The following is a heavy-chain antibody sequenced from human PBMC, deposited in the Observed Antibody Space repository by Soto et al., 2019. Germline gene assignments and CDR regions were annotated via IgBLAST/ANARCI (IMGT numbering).Heavy chain of an antibody. CDR3: AIQRIRIFGVVIFHYYYGMDV. D-gene: IGHD3-3*01. J-gene: IGHJ6*02. V-gene: IGHV1-69*01. Sequence: QVQLVQSGAEVKKPGSSVKVSCKASGGTFSSYAISWVRQAPGQGLEWMGGIIPIFGTANYAQKFQGRVTITADESTSTAYMELSSLRSEDTAVYYCAIQRIRIFGVVIFHYYYGMDVWGQGTTVTVSS. CDR1: GGTFSSYA. CDR2: IIPIFGTA.